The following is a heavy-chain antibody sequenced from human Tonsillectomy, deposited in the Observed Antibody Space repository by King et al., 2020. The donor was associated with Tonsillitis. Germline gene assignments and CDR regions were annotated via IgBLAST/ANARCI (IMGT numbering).Heavy chain of an antibody. D-gene: IGHD3-10*01. V-gene: IGHV1-3*01. CDR2: INADNGNT. Sequence: QLVQSGAEVKKPGASVKVSCKSSGYTFTRYHMHWVRQAPGQRLEWMGRINADNGNTEYSQKFQGRVTLTRDTSASTVYMDLSSLRSEDTAVYFCARDGLGVIYDWGQGTLVTVSS. CDR3: ARDGLGVIYD. J-gene: IGHJ4*02. CDR1: GYTFTRYH.